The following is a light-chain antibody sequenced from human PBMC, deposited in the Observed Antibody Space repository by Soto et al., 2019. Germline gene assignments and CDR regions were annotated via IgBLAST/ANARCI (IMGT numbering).Light chain of an antibody. CDR3: VLFNNYPRA. Sequence: AIPLPQSPSSLSAAIRYRVTITCRARQGTGSALAWYQLAPGKPPKLLIRDASTFENGLRSTFSGGGSGTDFTLAISSLLPEDFATYYCVLFNNYPRALGGGTKVEIK. V-gene: IGKV1D-13*01. CDR2: DAS. J-gene: IGKJ4*01. CDR1: QGTGSA.